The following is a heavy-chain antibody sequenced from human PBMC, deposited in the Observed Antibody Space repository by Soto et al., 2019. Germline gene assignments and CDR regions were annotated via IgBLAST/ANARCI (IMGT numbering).Heavy chain of an antibody. D-gene: IGHD5-12*01. Sequence: LVESGGGVVQPGRSLRLSCVASRFTFSNYGMHWVRQAPGQGLEWVAIIWSDGSYRDYADSVKGRFSVSRDNSKNTLYLQMDSLRAEDTAVYYCGRTYSTSLTYAFDVWGQGTMVTVSS. CDR1: RFTFSNYG. V-gene: IGHV3-33*01. CDR2: IWSDGSYR. J-gene: IGHJ3*01. CDR3: GRTYSTSLTYAFDV.